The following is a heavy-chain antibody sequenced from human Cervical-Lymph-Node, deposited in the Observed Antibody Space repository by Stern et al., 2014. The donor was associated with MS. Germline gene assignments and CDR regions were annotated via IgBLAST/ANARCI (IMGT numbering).Heavy chain of an antibody. CDR1: GFTFSNYG. J-gene: IGHJ4*02. CDR2: IWYDGNKK. V-gene: IGHV3-33*01. CDR3: ARGNWNYEGMGY. D-gene: IGHD1-7*01. Sequence: QVQLGQSGGGVVQPGRSLRLSCAASGFTFSNYGMHWVRQAPGKGLEWLAVIWYDGNKKYYADYVKGRFTISRDNSKNTLFLQMSSLTAEDTALYYCARGNWNYEGMGYWGQGTLVTVSS.